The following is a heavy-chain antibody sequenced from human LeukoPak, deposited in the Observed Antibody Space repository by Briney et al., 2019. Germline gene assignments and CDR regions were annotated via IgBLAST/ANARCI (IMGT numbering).Heavy chain of an antibody. D-gene: IGHD3-16*01. J-gene: IGHJ6*03. CDR2: ISGSGGST. CDR3: AQAGGLYYYYYMDV. V-gene: IGHV3-23*01. Sequence: GGSLRLSCAASGFTFSSYAMSWVRQAPGKGLEWVSAISGSGGSTYYADSVKGRFTISRDNSKNTLCLQMNSLRAEDTAVYYCAQAGGLYYYYYMDVWGKGSTVTVSS. CDR1: GFTFSSYA.